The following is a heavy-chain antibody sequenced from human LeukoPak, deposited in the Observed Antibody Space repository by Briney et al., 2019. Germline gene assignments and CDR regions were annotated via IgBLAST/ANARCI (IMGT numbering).Heavy chain of an antibody. J-gene: IGHJ4*02. CDR2: INWNSGSI. Sequence: GGSLRLSCAASGFTFSDYAIHWVRQAPGKGLEWVSGINWNSGSIGYADSVKGRFTISRDNAKNSLYLQMNSLRAEDTALYYCTKVGGVTSGPFDYWGQGTLVTVSS. CDR1: GFTFSDYA. V-gene: IGHV3-9*01. D-gene: IGHD4-17*01. CDR3: TKVGGVTSGPFDY.